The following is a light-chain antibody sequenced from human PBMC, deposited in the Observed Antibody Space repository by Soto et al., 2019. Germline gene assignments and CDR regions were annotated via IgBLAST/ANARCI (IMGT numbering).Light chain of an antibody. CDR3: SAHGGTNPYV. CDR2: DVN. V-gene: IGLV2-8*01. J-gene: IGLJ1*01. Sequence: QSALTQPPSASGSPGQSVAISCTGTASDIGGYTFVSWYQQHPGKAPKLLIYDVNKRPSGVPDRFSGSKSGNTASLTVSGLQAEDEADYYCSAHGGTNPYVFGTGTKPTVL. CDR1: ASDIGGYTF.